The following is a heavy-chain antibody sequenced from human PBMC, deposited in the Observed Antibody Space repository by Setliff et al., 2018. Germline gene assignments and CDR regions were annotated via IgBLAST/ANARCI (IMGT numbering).Heavy chain of an antibody. D-gene: IGHD4-17*01. CDR2: IYPGDSDT. CDR1: GYRFTKYW. J-gene: IGHJ1*01. Sequence: PGESLKISCKGSGYRFTKYWIGWVRQMPGKGLEWMGIIYPGDSDTRYSPSFQGLVTISADKSISTAYLQWSSLKASDTAIYYCARRAVTAEYFQHWGHGTLVTVSS. CDR3: ARRAVTAEYFQH. V-gene: IGHV5-51*01.